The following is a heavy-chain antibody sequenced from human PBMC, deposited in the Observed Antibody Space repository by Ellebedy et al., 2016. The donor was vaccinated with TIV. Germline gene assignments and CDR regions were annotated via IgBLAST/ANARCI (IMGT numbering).Heavy chain of an antibody. CDR2: IVGSGDTI. CDR1: GFTFSRYA. J-gene: IGHJ3*01. Sequence: PGGSLRLSCAASGFTFSRYAMAWVRQTPGKGLEWVSGIVGSGDTIYYADSVKGRFTISIDNSKNTPYLEMNSLRVEDTAIYYCAKDQVAGDGRWVFDFWGQGTVVTVSS. V-gene: IGHV3-23*01. CDR3: AKDQVAGDGRWVFDF. D-gene: IGHD5-24*01.